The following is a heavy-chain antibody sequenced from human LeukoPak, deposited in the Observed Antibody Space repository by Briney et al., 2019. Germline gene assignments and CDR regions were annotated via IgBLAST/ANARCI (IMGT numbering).Heavy chain of an antibody. CDR2: ISGSGGST. CDR3: ASSPAMVGMNYYYYYYMDV. J-gene: IGHJ6*03. CDR1: GFTFSSYA. D-gene: IGHD2-15*01. Sequence: GGSLRLSCAASGFTFSSYAMSWVRQAPGKGLEWVSAISGSGGSTYYADSVKGRFTISRDNSKNTLYLQMNSLRAEDTAVYYCASSPAMVGMNYYYYYYMDVWGKGTTVTVSS. V-gene: IGHV3-23*01.